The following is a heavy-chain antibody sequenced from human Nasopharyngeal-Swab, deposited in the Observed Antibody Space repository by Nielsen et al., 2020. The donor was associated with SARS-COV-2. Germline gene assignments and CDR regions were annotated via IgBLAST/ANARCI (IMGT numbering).Heavy chain of an antibody. Sequence: GESLKISCAASGFTFSDYYMSWIRQAPGKGLEWVSYISSSGSTIYYADSVKGRFTISRDNAKNSLYLQMNSLRPEDTAVHYCARGAVAGRNAFDIWGQGTMVTVSS. CDR3: ARGAVAGRNAFDI. CDR2: ISSSGSTI. V-gene: IGHV3-11*04. CDR1: GFTFSDYY. D-gene: IGHD6-19*01. J-gene: IGHJ3*02.